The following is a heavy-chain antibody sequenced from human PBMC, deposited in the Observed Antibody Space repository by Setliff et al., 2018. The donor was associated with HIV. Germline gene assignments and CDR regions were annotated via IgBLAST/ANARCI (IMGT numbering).Heavy chain of an antibody. Sequence: PGGSLRLSCAASGFTFDDFGMTWVRQRPGKGLEWVPGINWNGAITHYADSVKGRFTISRDNAKNSLHLQLNSLRAEDAAFYYCAREAYDVLTPHAHIDDWGQGVLVTVS. J-gene: IGHJ4*02. CDR2: INWNGAIT. CDR3: AREAYDVLTPHAHIDD. D-gene: IGHD3-9*01. V-gene: IGHV3-20*04. CDR1: GFTFDDFG.